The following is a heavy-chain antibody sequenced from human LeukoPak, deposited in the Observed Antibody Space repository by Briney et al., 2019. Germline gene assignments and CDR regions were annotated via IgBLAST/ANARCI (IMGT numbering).Heavy chain of an antibody. V-gene: IGHV4-39*01. D-gene: IGHD3-10*01. Sequence: SETLSLTCTVSGGSISSRSYYWVWIRQPPGKGLEWIGSIYQSGNTYSNPSLKTPVTVSVDTSKNQFSLKLSSVTAADTAVYYCARGYYFGSGSPTNDAFDIWGQGTLVIVAS. CDR1: GGSISSRSYY. CDR2: IYQSGNT. CDR3: ARGYYFGSGSPTNDAFDI. J-gene: IGHJ3*02.